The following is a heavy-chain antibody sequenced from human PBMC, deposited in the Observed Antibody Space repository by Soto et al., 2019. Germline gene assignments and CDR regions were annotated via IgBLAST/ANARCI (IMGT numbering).Heavy chain of an antibody. J-gene: IGHJ6*02. CDR1: GYTFTSYA. V-gene: IGHV1-3*01. CDR2: INAGNGNT. CDR3: ARFRVTTTGGDYYYGMDV. D-gene: IGHD4-4*01. Sequence: SVKVSCKASGYTFTSYAMHWVRQAPGQRLEWMGWINAGNGNTKYSQKFQGRVTITRDTSASTAYMELSSLRSEDTAVYYCARFRVTTTGGDYYYGMDVWGQGTTVTVSS.